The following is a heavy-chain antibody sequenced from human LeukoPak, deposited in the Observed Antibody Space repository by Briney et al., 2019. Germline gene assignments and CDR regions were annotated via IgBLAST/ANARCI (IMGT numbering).Heavy chain of an antibody. D-gene: IGHD6-13*01. V-gene: IGHV3-53*01. CDR2: MYSRGDT. CDR1: GFTVSDNY. CDR3: ARDAPQVPAAGVLAS. Sequence: AGGSLRLSCAASGFTVSDNYMSWVRQAPGKGLEWVSVMYSRGDTYYAKSVKGRFTFSRDISKNTLYLQMNGLRTEDTAMYYCARDAPQVPAAGVLASWGQGRLVIVSS. J-gene: IGHJ5*02.